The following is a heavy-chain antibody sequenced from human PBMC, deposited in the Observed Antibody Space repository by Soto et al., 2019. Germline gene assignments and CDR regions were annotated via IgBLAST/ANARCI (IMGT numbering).Heavy chain of an antibody. CDR3: PNEPVGPDWYFDL. V-gene: IGHV3-23*01. Sequence: DVQLLESGGGLVQPGGSLRLSCAASGFTFRSYAMSWVRQAPGKGLEWVSGISGSGISTHYADSVKGRFTVSRDNSKNTLCLQMNRLRAEDTTVYNCPNEPVGPDWYFDLWARGTLVTVSS. CDR1: GFTFRSYA. CDR2: ISGSGIST. J-gene: IGHJ2*01.